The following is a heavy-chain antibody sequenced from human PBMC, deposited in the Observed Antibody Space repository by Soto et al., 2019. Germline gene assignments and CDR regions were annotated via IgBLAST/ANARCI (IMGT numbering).Heavy chain of an antibody. CDR2: ITPFNGNT. D-gene: IGHD3-22*01. CDR3: ARSLDRYDSSDPDAFDI. J-gene: IGHJ3*02. V-gene: IGHV1-45*02. Sequence: SVKVSCKASGNTVPNYAIHWVRQAPGQALEWMGWITPFNGNTNYAQKFQDRVTITRDRSMSTAYMELSSLRSEDTAMYYCARSLDRYDSSDPDAFDIWGQGTMVTVSS. CDR1: GNTVPNYA.